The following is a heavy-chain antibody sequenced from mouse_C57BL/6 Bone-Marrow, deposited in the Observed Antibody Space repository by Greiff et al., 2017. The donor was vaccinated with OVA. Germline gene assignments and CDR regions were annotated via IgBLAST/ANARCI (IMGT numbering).Heavy chain of an antibody. CDR1: GFTFSSYG. CDR2: ISSGGSYT. CDR3: ARLRGGFAY. Sequence: EVQGVESGGDLVKPGGSLKLSCAASGFTFSSYGMSWVRQTPDKRLEWVATISSGGSYTYYPDSVKGRFTISRDNAKNPLYLQMSSLKSEDTAMYYCARLRGGFAYWGQGTLVTVSA. V-gene: IGHV5-6*01. J-gene: IGHJ3*01.